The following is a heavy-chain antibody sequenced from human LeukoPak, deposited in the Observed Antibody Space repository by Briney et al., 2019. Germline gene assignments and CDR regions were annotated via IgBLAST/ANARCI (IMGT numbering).Heavy chain of an antibody. CDR1: GGSISSYY. J-gene: IGHJ4*02. Sequence: PSATLSLTCTVSGGSISSYYWSWIRQPPGKGLEWIGYIYYSGSTNYNPSLKSRVTMSIDTSKNQFSLKLSSVTAADTAVYYCARWSGYALDWGQGTLVTVSS. CDR2: IYYSGST. D-gene: IGHD2-2*01. CDR3: ARWSGYALD. V-gene: IGHV4-59*01.